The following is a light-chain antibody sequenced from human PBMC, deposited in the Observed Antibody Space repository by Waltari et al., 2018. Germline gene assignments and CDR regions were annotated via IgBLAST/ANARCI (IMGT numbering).Light chain of an antibody. CDR2: GKS. CDR1: SLRRYY. CDR3: CAYAGSYMV. J-gene: IGLJ3*02. Sequence: SSALTQDPTVSVALGQTVRITCQGDSLRRYYQSWYQQRQGQAPILVFYGKSSRPSGIPDRFSGSKSGNTASLTVSGLQAEDEADYYCCAYAGSYMVFGAGTKVTVL. V-gene: IGLV3-19*01.